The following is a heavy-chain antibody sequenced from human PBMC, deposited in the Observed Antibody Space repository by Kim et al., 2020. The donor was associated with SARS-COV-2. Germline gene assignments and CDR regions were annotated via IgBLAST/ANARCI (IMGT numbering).Heavy chain of an antibody. CDR1: GFTFSSYA. CDR2: ISGSGGST. Sequence: GGSLRLYCAASGFTFSSYAMSWVRQAPGKGLEWVSAISGSGGSTYYADSVKGRFTISRDNSKNTLYLQMNSLRAEDTAVYYCAKKSFSHYYGSGSYFLIDYWGQGTLVTVSS. D-gene: IGHD3-10*01. V-gene: IGHV3-23*01. CDR3: AKKSFSHYYGSGSYFLIDY. J-gene: IGHJ4*02.